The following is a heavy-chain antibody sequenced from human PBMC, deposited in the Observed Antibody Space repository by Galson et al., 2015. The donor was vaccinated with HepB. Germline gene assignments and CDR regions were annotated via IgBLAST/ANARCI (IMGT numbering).Heavy chain of an antibody. Sequence: ETLSLTCTVSGGSISSSSYYWGWIRQPPGKGLEWIGSIYYSGSTYYNPSLKSRVTISVDTSKNQFSLKLSSVTAADTAVYYCARRELDYFDYWGQGTLVTVSS. D-gene: IGHD3-10*01. CDR2: IYYSGST. CDR1: GGSISSSSYY. V-gene: IGHV4-39*01. CDR3: ARRELDYFDY. J-gene: IGHJ4*02.